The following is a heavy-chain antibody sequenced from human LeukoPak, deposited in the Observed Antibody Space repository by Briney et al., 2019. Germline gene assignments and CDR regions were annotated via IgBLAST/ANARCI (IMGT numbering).Heavy chain of an antibody. Sequence: GGSLRLSCAASGFTVNSNFMSWVRQAPGKGLEWVSVIYSGGTTYYADSVKGRFTISRDNSKNTLYLQMNSLRADDTAVYYCARDLLSGYDPQFDYWGQGTLVTVSS. J-gene: IGHJ4*02. CDR1: GFTVNSNF. CDR3: ARDLLSGYDPQFDY. D-gene: IGHD5-12*01. CDR2: IYSGGTT. V-gene: IGHV3-53*01.